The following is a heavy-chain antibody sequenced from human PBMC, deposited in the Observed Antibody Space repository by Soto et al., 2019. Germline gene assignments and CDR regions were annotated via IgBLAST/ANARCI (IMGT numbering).Heavy chain of an antibody. CDR1: GGTFSSYA. J-gene: IGHJ4*02. D-gene: IGHD3-10*01. CDR2: IIPIFGTA. Sequence: SVKVSCKASGGTFSSYAISWVRQAPGQGLEWMGGIIPIFGTANYAQKFQGRVTITADKSTSTAYMELRSLRSDDTAMYFCAASYGSGYRAFDYWGQGALVTVSS. CDR3: AASYGSGYRAFDY. V-gene: IGHV1-69*06.